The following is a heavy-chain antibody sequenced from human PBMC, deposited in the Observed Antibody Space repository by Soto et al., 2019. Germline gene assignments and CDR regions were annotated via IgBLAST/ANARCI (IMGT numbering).Heavy chain of an antibody. Sequence: SETLSLTCAVSGGSISSGGYSWSWIRQPPGKGLEWIGYIYHSGSTYYNPSLKSRVTISVDRSKNQFSLKLSSVTAADTAVYYCARVSAVPAAVFDYWGQGTLVTVSS. D-gene: IGHD2-2*01. CDR1: GGSISSGGYS. V-gene: IGHV4-30-2*01. CDR2: IYHSGST. CDR3: ARVSAVPAAVFDY. J-gene: IGHJ4*02.